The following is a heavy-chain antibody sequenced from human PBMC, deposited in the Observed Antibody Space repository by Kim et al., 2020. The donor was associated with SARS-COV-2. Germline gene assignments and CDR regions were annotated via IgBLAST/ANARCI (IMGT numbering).Heavy chain of an antibody. CDR2: T. CDR3: ARDPSLEPFDY. V-gene: IGHV4-39*07. Sequence: TYYTPSLKSRVTISVDTSKNQFSLKLSCVTAADTAVYYCARDPSLEPFDYWGQGTLVTVSS. J-gene: IGHJ4*02.